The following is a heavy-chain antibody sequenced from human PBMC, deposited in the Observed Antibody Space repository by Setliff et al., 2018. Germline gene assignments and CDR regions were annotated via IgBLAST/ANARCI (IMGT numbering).Heavy chain of an antibody. CDR3: SRLVRYCSRTTCQTASGAEL. V-gene: IGHV1-18*01. D-gene: IGHD2-2*01. J-gene: IGHJ4*02. CDR2: ISVYSGNT. CDR1: GYTFSHSG. Sequence: GASVKVSCKASGYTFSHSGITWVRQAPGQGLEWMGWISVYSGNTNYAQKLQGRVTMTTDASTNTAYMELRGLTSDDTAVYYCSRLVRYCSRTTCQTASGAELWGQGTLVTSPQ.